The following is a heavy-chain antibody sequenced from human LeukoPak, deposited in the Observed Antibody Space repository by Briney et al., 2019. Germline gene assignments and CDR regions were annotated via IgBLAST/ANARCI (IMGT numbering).Heavy chain of an antibody. V-gene: IGHV3-23*01. Sequence: GGSLRLSCAASGFTFSSYAMSWVRQAPGKGLGWVSAISGSGGSTYYADSVKGRFTISRDNSKNTLYLQMNSLRAEDTAVYYCARVFYPFRWYFDLWGRGTLVTVSS. CDR3: ARVFYPFRWYFDL. CDR1: GFTFSSYA. J-gene: IGHJ2*01. D-gene: IGHD2/OR15-2a*01. CDR2: ISGSGGST.